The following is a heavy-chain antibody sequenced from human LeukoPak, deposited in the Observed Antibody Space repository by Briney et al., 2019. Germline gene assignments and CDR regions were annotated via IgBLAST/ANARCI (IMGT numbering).Heavy chain of an antibody. Sequence: VESLNISFQCSGYSFTSYWISWVRQMPGKGLEGMGRIDPSDSYTNFSPSFQGTVTLSADKSISTAYLQWSSLKASDTAMYYCASKGMATIRSYYYGMDVWGQGTTVTVSS. V-gene: IGHV5-10-1*01. J-gene: IGHJ6*02. CDR1: GYSFTSYW. D-gene: IGHD5-24*01. CDR2: IDPSDSYT. CDR3: ASKGMATIRSYYYGMDV.